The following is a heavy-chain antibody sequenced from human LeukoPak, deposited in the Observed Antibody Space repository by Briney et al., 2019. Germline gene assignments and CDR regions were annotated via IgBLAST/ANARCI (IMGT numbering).Heavy chain of an antibody. V-gene: IGHV4-34*01. Sequence: SETLSLICAVYGGSFSGYYWSWIRQPPGKGLEWIGEINHSGSTNYNPSLKSRVTISVDTSKNQFSLKLSSVTAADTAVYYCASLSWFAYYFDYWGQGTLVTVSS. CDR3: ASLSWFAYYFDY. CDR2: INHSGST. D-gene: IGHD2-15*01. CDR1: GGSFSGYY. J-gene: IGHJ4*02.